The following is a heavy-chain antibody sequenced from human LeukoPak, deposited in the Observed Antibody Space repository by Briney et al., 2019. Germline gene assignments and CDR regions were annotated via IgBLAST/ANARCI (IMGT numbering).Heavy chain of an antibody. CDR2: INWNGGSA. Sequence: PGGSLRLSCAASGFTFSSYSMSWVRQAPGKGLEWVSGINWNGGSAGYADSVKGRFTISRDNAKNSLYLQMNSLRAEDTALCYCARVTAVRPGRGNWFDPWGQGTLVTVSS. CDR1: GFTFSSYS. V-gene: IGHV3-20*04. D-gene: IGHD6-6*01. J-gene: IGHJ5*02. CDR3: ARVTAVRPGRGNWFDP.